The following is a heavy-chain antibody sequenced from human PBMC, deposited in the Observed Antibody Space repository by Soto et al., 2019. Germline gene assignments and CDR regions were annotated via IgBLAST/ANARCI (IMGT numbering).Heavy chain of an antibody. CDR2: IIPIFGTA. J-gene: IGHJ5*02. CDR1: VGTFSSYA. D-gene: IGHD1-7*01. CDR3: ARQISGTTLDWFDP. V-gene: IGHV1-69*06. Sequence: SVNVSCESTVGTFSSYAISWVRQARGQGLEWMGGIIPIFGTANYAEKVQGGVTITADKSTSTAYMELSSLRSEDTAVYYCARQISGTTLDWFDPWGQGTLVTVSS.